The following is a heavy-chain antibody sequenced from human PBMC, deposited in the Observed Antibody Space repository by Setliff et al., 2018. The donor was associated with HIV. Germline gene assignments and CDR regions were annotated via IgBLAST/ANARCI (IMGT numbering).Heavy chain of an antibody. CDR3: ARRDYNFSGTFDI. CDR2: IYSTDTT. D-gene: IGHD3-3*01. V-gene: IGHV4-4*09. Sequence: SETLSLTCTVSAVSIGGYSWSWIRQSPGKGLEWIGSIYSTDTTNHNPSLGSRVTISIDTSKNQFSLRLDSVTAADTAVYYCARRDYNFSGTFDIWGQGTMVTVSS. CDR1: AVSIGGYS. J-gene: IGHJ3*02.